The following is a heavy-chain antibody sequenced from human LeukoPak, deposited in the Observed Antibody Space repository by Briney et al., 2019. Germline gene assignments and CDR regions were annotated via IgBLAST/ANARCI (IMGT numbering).Heavy chain of an antibody. CDR2: ITGSGGNT. J-gene: IGHJ6*02. CDR1: GFIFSSYS. CDR3: ARDLASTVPHYYYGMDV. V-gene: IGHV3-23*01. D-gene: IGHD4-17*01. Sequence: PGGSLRLSCAASGFIFSSYSMSWVRQAPGKGLEWVSVITGSGGNTYYADSVKGRFTISRDDSKNTLYLQMNSLRAKDTAVYYCARDLASTVPHYYYGMDVWGQGTTVTVSS.